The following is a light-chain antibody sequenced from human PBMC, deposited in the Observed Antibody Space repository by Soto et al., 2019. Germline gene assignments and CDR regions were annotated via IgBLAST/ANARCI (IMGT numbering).Light chain of an antibody. J-gene: IGLJ1*01. V-gene: IGLV2-14*01. CDR3: TSYTRDTALV. CDR2: EVS. CDR1: SSDVGTYNY. Sequence: QSVLTQPASVSGSPGQSITISCTGTSSDVGTYNYVSWYQHHPGNAPKLIIYEVSNRPSGVSNRFSGSKSGSTASLTISGLQAEDEADYHCTSYTRDTALVFGTGTKVTVL.